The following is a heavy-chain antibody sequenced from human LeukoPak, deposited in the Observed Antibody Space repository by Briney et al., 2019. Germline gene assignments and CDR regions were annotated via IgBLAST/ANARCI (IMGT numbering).Heavy chain of an antibody. Sequence: SETLSLTCTVSGGSISSGGYYWSWIRQPPGKGLEWIGYIYHSGSTYYNPFLKSRVTISVDRSKNQFSLKLSSVTAADTAVYYCARHLDYGGPDAFDIWGQGTMVTVSS. CDR2: IYHSGST. J-gene: IGHJ3*02. CDR1: GGSISSGGYY. D-gene: IGHD4-23*01. V-gene: IGHV4-30-2*01. CDR3: ARHLDYGGPDAFDI.